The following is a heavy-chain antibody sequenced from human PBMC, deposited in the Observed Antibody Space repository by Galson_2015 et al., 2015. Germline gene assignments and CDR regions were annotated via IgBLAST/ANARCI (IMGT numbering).Heavy chain of an antibody. CDR2: IYTSGST. D-gene: IGHD2-15*01. CDR3: ARDLERGDCTGGSCSSVWFDP. J-gene: IGHJ5*02. CDR1: GGSIGSGSYY. Sequence: TLSLTCTVSGGSIGSGSYYWSWIRQPAGKGLEWIGRIYTSGSTKYNPSLKSRVTLSVDTSKNQFSLKLSSVTAADTAVYYCARDLERGDCTGGSCSSVWFDPWGQGTLVTVSS. V-gene: IGHV4-61*02.